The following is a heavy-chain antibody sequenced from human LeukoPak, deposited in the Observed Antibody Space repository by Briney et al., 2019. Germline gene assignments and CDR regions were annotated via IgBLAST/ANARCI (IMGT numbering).Heavy chain of an antibody. CDR1: GVTPSQSV. CDR3: AKGSPWSTAPAGVDF. D-gene: IGHD2-2*01. V-gene: IGHV3-30*02. J-gene: IGHJ4*02. CDR2: LRANASRE. Sequence: PRGCLRLSCAPPGVTPSQSVTHWVRPAPGGGRGWVAFLRANASREYYADSVKGRFTISRDTSQNMLYLQMNSMRVEDTAVYYCAKGSPWSTAPAGVDFWAQGTLVTVSS.